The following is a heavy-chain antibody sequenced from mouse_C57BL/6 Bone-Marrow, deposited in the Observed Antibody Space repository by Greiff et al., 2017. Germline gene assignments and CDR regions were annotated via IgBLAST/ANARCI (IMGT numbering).Heavy chain of an antibody. J-gene: IGHJ2*01. Sequence: QVQLQQSGAELARPGASVKLSCKASGYTFTSYGISWVKQRTGQGLEWIGEIYPGSGNTYYNEKFKGKATLTADKSSSTAYMELRSLTSEDSAVYFCARSRDYFLDYWGQGTTLTVSS. CDR3: ARSRDYFLDY. CDR2: IYPGSGNT. V-gene: IGHV1-81*01. D-gene: IGHD1-1*01. CDR1: GYTFTSYG.